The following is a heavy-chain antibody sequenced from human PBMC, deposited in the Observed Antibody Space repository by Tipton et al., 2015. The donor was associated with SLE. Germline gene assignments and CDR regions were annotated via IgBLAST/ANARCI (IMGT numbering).Heavy chain of an antibody. J-gene: IGHJ6*02. CDR1: GGSVSSGGYY. CDR2: IYYSGST. V-gene: IGHV4-31*03. CDR3: ARQGDYIADYYYYGMDV. D-gene: IGHD3-10*01. Sequence: TLSLTCTVSGGSVSSGGYYWSWIRQHPGKGLEWIGYIYYSGSTYYNPSLKSRVTISVDTSKSQFSLKLSSVTAADTAIYYCARQGDYIADYYYYGMDVWGQGTTVTVSS.